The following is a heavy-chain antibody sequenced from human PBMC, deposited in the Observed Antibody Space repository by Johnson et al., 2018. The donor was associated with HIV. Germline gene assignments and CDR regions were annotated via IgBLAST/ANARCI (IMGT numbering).Heavy chain of an antibody. D-gene: IGHD6-13*01. CDR3: ARDSSSWPGTDAFDI. Sequence: QVQLVESGGGLVKPGGSLRLSCVASGFTFSNTWMSWVRQAPGKGLEWVSYISSSGSTIYYADSVKGRFTISRDNAKNSLYLQMNSLRAEDTAVYYCARDSSSWPGTDAFDIWGQGTMVTVSS. CDR2: ISSSGSTI. V-gene: IGHV3-11*04. CDR1: GFTFSNTW. J-gene: IGHJ3*02.